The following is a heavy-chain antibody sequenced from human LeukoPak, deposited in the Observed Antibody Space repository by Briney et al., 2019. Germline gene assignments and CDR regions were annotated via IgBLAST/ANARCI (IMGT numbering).Heavy chain of an antibody. D-gene: IGHD3-22*01. J-gene: IGHJ4*02. V-gene: IGHV3-23*01. Sequence: GGSLRLSRAASGFMFSHYAMTWVRQAPGKGPEWVSTINNAYSAYYSDSVEGRFTISRDNSRNTLYLQMSSLRAEDTAVYYCAKPIDSNRYYSFVNWGQGTQVTVSS. CDR2: INNAYSA. CDR1: GFMFSHYA. CDR3: AKPIDSNRYYSFVN.